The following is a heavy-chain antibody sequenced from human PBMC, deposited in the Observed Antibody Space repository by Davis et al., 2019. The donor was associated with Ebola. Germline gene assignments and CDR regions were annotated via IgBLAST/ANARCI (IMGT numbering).Heavy chain of an antibody. Sequence: GESLKISCAASGFRVSGPYMSWVRQAPGKGLEWVSVIYTGGRTYYTDSVKGRFTISRDNSKNTIYLQMNSLRAEDTAVYYCARGDPTVSYFDYWGQGTLVTVSS. CDR2: IYTGGRT. CDR3: ARGDPTVSYFDY. D-gene: IGHD4-17*01. CDR1: GFRVSGPY. V-gene: IGHV3-66*01. J-gene: IGHJ4*02.